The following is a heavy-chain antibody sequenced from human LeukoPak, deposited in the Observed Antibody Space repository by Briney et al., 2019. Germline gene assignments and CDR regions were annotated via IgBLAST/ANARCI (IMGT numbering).Heavy chain of an antibody. D-gene: IGHD2-2*01. CDR2: IIPIFGIA. Sequence: SVKVSCKASGGTFSSYAISWVRQAPGQGLEWMGRIIPIFGIANYAQKFQGRVTITADKSTSTAYMELRSLRSDDTAVYYCARTRSTSCFSCWFDPWGQGTLVTVSS. CDR1: GGTFSSYA. J-gene: IGHJ5*02. V-gene: IGHV1-69*04. CDR3: ARTRSTSCFSCWFDP.